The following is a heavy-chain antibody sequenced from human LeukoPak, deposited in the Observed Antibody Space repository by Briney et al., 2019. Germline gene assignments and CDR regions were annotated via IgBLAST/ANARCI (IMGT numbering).Heavy chain of an antibody. J-gene: IGHJ4*02. Sequence: PGGSLRLSCAASGFTLKYYDMNWVRQAPGKGLEWVAVTSHDGRNEYYAGSVKGRFTISRDNSKNTVNLQMNSLRAEDTAVYYCARYYYDSSGSSFDYWGQGTLVTVSS. V-gene: IGHV3-33*05. CDR1: GFTLKYYD. CDR2: TSHDGRNE. D-gene: IGHD3-22*01. CDR3: ARYYYDSSGSSFDY.